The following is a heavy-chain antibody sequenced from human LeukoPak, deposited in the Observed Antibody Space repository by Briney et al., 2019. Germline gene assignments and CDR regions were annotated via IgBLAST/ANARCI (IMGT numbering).Heavy chain of an antibody. V-gene: IGHV3-30*18. CDR1: GFTFSSYG. CDR3: AKADTGY. J-gene: IGHJ4*02. D-gene: IGHD2-8*02. Sequence: PGGSLRLSGAASGFTFSSYGMHWVRQAPGKGLEWVAVISYDGSNKYYADSVKGRFTISRDNSKNTLYLQMNSLRAEDTAVYYCAKADTGYWGQGTLVTVSS. CDR2: ISYDGSNK.